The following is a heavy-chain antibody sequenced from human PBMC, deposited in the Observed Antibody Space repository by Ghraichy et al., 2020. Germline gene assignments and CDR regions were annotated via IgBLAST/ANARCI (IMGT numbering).Heavy chain of an antibody. CDR3: AKDRTSSPAGY. CDR2: ISNSGGNT. D-gene: IGHD6-6*01. V-gene: IGHV3-23*01. CDR1: GFTFSSYP. J-gene: IGHJ4*02. Sequence: GSLRLSCAASGFTFSSYPMSWARQAPGKGLEWVSGISNSGGNTYYADSVKGRFTISRDNSENTLYLQMNSLRAEDTAVYYCAKDRTSSPAGYWGQGTLVTVSS.